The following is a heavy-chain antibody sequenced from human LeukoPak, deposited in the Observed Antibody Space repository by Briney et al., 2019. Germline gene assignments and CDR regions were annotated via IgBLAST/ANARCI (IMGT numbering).Heavy chain of an antibody. V-gene: IGHV4-4*07. D-gene: IGHD3-10*01. Sequence: PSETLSLTCTVSGGSISDYYWSWIRQSAGKGLEWIGRIYPSGSTNYNPSLKSRVTMSVDTSRMQFSLRLTSVTAADTAVYYCARGPGSGTQDFDHWGQGILVSVSS. CDR3: ARGPGSGTQDFDH. CDR1: GGSISDYY. J-gene: IGHJ4*02. CDR2: IYPSGST.